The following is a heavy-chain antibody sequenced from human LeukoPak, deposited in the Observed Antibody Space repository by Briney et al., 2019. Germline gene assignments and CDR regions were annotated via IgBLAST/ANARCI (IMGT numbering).Heavy chain of an antibody. CDR1: GGSISSGGYS. CDR3: ARVYGDYEYYFDY. J-gene: IGHJ4*02. D-gene: IGHD4-17*01. V-gene: IGHV4-30-2*01. CDR2: IYHSGST. Sequence: PSQTLSLTCAVSGGSISSGGYSWSWLRQPPGKGLEWIGYIYHSGSTYYNPSLKSRVTISVDRSKNQFSLKLSSVTAADTAVYYCARVYGDYEYYFDYWGQGTLVTVSS.